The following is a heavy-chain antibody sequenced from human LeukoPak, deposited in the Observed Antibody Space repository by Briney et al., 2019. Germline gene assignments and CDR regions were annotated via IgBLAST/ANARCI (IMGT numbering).Heavy chain of an antibody. D-gene: IGHD5-12*01. V-gene: IGHV3-30*04. CDR3: ARSVDIDY. J-gene: IGHJ4*02. CDR1: GFTFSRYA. Sequence: PGGSLRLSCAASGFTFSRYALHWVRQTPGKGLEWVALTSSDGRDQYYADFVKGRFTISRDNAKNSLYLQMNSLRAEDTAVYYCARSVDIDYWGQGTLVTVSS. CDR2: TSSDGRDQ.